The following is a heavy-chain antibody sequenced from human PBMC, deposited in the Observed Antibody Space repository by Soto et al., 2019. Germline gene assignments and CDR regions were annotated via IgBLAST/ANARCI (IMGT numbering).Heavy chain of an antibody. CDR3: ASSDTAMARRAYYYYYGMDG. CDR2: INPNSGGT. Sequence: SVKVSCTASGYTFTGYYMHWVRQAPGQGLEWMGWINPNSGGTNYAQKFQGGVTMTRDKSISTAYMELSRLRSDDTAVYYCASSDTAMARRAYYYYYGMDGWGQGNTVTVSS. J-gene: IGHJ6*02. V-gene: IGHV1-2*02. D-gene: IGHD5-18*01. CDR1: GYTFTGYY.